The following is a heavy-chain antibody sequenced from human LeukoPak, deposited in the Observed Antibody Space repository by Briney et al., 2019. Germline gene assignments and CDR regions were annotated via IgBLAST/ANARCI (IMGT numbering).Heavy chain of an antibody. J-gene: IGHJ4*02. CDR1: GGPISSGGYY. CDR3: ARESD. Sequence: SETLSLTCTVSGGPISSGGYYWSWIRQPPGKGLEWIGYIYHSGSTYYNPSLKSRVTISVDRSKNQFSLKLSSVTAADTAVYYCARESDWGQGTLVTVSS. CDR2: IYHSGST. V-gene: IGHV4-30-2*01.